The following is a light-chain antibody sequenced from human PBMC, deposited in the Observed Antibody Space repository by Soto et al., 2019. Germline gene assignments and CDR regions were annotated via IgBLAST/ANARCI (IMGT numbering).Light chain of an antibody. CDR1: QSVSSN. Sequence: EIVMTQSPATLSVSQGERATLSCRASQSVSSNLAWYQQKPGQAPRLLIYGASTRATGIPARFSGSGSGTEFTLTISSLQSEDFAVYYCQQYNNWPPYTFGQGT. V-gene: IGKV3-15*01. CDR2: GAS. CDR3: QQYNNWPPYT. J-gene: IGKJ2*01.